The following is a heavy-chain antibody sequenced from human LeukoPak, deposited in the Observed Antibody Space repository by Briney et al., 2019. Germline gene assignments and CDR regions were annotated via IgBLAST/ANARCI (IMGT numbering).Heavy chain of an antibody. CDR1: GGSISITSYY. Sequence: PSETLSLTCTVSGGSISITSYYWGWIRQPPGKGLEWIGSMYSSGSTYYNPSLKSRVTISVDTSKNQFSLKLSSVTAADTAVYYCARDRGVDYCSGGSCSHYYYYMDVWGKGTTVTISS. CDR2: MYSSGST. V-gene: IGHV4-39*07. D-gene: IGHD2-15*01. CDR3: ARDRGVDYCSGGSCSHYYYYMDV. J-gene: IGHJ6*03.